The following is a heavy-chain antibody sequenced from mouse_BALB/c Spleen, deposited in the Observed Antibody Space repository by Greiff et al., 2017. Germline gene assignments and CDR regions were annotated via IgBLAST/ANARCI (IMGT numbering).Heavy chain of an antibody. CDR3: NADGNYVAY. CDR2: IDPENGDT. Sequence: VQLQQSGAELVRSGASVKLSCTASGFNIKDYYMHWVKQRPEQGLEWIGWIDPENGDTEYAPKFQGKATMTADTSSNTAYLQLSSLTSEDTAVYYWNADGNYVAYWGQGTLVTVSA. D-gene: IGHD2-1*01. V-gene: IGHV14-4*02. CDR1: GFNIKDYY. J-gene: IGHJ3*01.